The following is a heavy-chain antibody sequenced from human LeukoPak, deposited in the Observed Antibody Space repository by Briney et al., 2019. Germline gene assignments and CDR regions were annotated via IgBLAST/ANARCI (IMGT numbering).Heavy chain of an antibody. CDR1: GFTFSSYG. Sequence: PGGSLRLSCAASGFTFSSYGMHWVRQAPGKGLEWVAFIRYDGSNKYYADSVKGRFTISRDNSKNTLYLQMNSLRAEDTAVYYCAKSGSWYYDSSGYYDYWGQGTLVTVSS. CDR2: IRYDGSNK. D-gene: IGHD3-22*01. V-gene: IGHV3-30*02. CDR3: AKSGSWYYDSSGYYDY. J-gene: IGHJ4*02.